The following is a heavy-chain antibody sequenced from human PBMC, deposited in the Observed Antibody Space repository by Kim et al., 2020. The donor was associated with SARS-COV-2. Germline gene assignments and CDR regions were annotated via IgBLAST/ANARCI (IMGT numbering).Heavy chain of an antibody. V-gene: IGHV4-34*01. D-gene: IGHD4-17*01. CDR1: GGSFSGYY. CDR2: INHSGST. Sequence: SQTLSLTCAVYGGSFSGYYWSWIRQPPGKGLEWVGEINHSGSTNYNPSLKSRVTISVDTSKNQFSLKLSSVTAADTAVYYCARVGYGDYDREVYFDYWGQGTLVTVSS. J-gene: IGHJ4*02. CDR3: ARVGYGDYDREVYFDY.